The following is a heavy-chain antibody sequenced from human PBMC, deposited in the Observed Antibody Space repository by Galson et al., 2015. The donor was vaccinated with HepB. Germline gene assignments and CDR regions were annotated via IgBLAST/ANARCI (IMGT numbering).Heavy chain of an antibody. CDR1: GDSVSSNRAA. V-gene: IGHV6-1*01. J-gene: IGHJ2*01. Sequence: CAISGDSVSSNRAAWNWIRQSPSRGLEWLGRTFYRSKWRYDYAISVKSRISINADTSKNQFSLQLRSVTPEDTAVYYCTRAKGYFDLWGRGTLVTVSS. CDR3: TRAKGYFDL. CDR2: TFYRSKWRY.